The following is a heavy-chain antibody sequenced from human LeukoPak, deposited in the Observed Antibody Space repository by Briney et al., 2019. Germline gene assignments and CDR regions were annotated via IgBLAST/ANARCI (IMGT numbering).Heavy chain of an antibody. CDR2: IRQDGGEK. D-gene: IGHD6-13*01. CDR3: ARDGTAAGPYFDL. V-gene: IGHV3-7*01. CDR1: GFTFSSYW. J-gene: IGHJ4*01. Sequence: GGSLRLSCAVSGFTFSSYWMNWVRQAPGKGLEWVASIRQDGGEKSYVDSVKGRFTISRGNTKNSLYLQMSSLRAEDTAVYYCARDGTAAGPYFDLWGQGTLVTVSS.